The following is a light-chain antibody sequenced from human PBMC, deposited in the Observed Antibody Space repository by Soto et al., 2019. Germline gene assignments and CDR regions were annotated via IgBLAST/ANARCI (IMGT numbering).Light chain of an antibody. V-gene: IGLV2-14*03. Sequence: QSALTQPASVSGSPGQSITISCTGTSSDVGGYDYVSWYQQHPGKAPQLMIYDVTNRPSGVSDRFSGSNSGNTASLTISRLQAEEEADYYCSSFTSSSTLVLFGGGTKLTVL. CDR3: SSFTSSSTLVL. J-gene: IGLJ2*01. CDR2: DVT. CDR1: SSDVGGYDY.